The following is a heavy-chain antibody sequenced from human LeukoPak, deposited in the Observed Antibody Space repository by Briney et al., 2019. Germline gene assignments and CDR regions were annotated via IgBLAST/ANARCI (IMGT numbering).Heavy chain of an antibody. J-gene: IGHJ4*02. Sequence: GASVKVSCKASGYTFTSYAMHWVRQAPGQRLEWMGWSNAGNGNTKYSQEFQGRVTITRDTSASTAYMELSSLRSEDMAVYYCARYNLLNRNYYDSSGSHGGPDYWGQGTLVTVSS. D-gene: IGHD3-22*01. CDR3: ARYNLLNRNYYDSSGSHGGPDY. CDR2: SNAGNGNT. CDR1: GYTFTSYA. V-gene: IGHV1-3*02.